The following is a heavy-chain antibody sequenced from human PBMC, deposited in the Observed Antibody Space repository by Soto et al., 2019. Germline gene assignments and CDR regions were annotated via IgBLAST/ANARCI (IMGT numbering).Heavy chain of an antibody. CDR3: AKGNTFYYGWGAIDY. V-gene: IGHV3-30*18. D-gene: IGHD3-10*01. Sequence: GLPLRLSWAASGFTFSTHGMRWVLQAPGKGLEWVSVISSDGSNQYYVDSVKGRFTISRDNSKNTLYLQMNSLRPEDTAVYYCAKGNTFYYGWGAIDYWGKGTLVTVSS. J-gene: IGHJ4*02. CDR1: GFTFSTHG. CDR2: ISSDGSNQ.